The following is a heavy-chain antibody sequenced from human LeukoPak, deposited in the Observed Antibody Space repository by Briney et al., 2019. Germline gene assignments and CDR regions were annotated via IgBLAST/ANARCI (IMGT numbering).Heavy chain of an antibody. D-gene: IGHD1-14*01. CDR2: IYTSGRT. CDR1: GGSISSYY. Sequence: SETLSLTCTVSGGSISSYYWSWIRQPAGKGLEWIGRIYTSGRTNYNPSLKSRVTISVDTSKKKISLKLSSVTAADTAVYYCARGRYGTISRGWFDPWGQGTLVTVSS. V-gene: IGHV4-4*07. J-gene: IGHJ5*02. CDR3: ARGRYGTISRGWFDP.